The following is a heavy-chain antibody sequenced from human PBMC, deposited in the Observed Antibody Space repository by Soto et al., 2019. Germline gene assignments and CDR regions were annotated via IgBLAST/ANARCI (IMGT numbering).Heavy chain of an antibody. V-gene: IGHV3-23*01. CDR1: GFTFSTYA. J-gene: IGHJ4*02. CDR2: ITDSGYIA. Sequence: EVQLLESGGGLVQPGGSLRLSCAVSGFTFSTYAMNWVRQAPGKGLEWVSGITDSGYIAYYADSVKGRFTISKDNSKNTLYLQMNSLRAEDTAVYYCAKSLTGQWLVRYGFDYWGQGTLATVSS. CDR3: AKSLTGQWLVRYGFDY. D-gene: IGHD6-19*01.